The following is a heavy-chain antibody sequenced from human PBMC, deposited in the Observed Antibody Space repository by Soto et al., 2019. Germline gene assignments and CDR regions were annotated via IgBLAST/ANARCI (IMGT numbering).Heavy chain of an antibody. J-gene: IGHJ6*02. Sequence: GASVKVSCKASGYTFTGYYMHWVRQAPGQGLEWMGWINPNSGGTNYAQKFQGWVTMTRDTSISTAYMELSRLRSDDTAVYYCARGGYSSSWCLFSYYYGMDVWGQGTTVTVSS. D-gene: IGHD6-13*01. CDR1: GYTFTGYY. CDR2: INPNSGGT. CDR3: ARGGYSSSWCLFSYYYGMDV. V-gene: IGHV1-2*04.